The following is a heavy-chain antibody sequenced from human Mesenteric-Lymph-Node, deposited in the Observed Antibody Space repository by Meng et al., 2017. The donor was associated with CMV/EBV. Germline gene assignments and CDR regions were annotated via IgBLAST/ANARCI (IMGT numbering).Heavy chain of an antibody. CDR3: ARAYFDSSQD. CDR2: IKQDGGEE. CDR1: GFTFSSYW. Sequence: ETLSLTCAASGFTFSSYWMSWVRQAPGKGLEWVANIKQDGGEEYYVDSVKGRFTISRDNAKNSLYLQMNSLRAEDTAVYYCARAYFDSSQDWGQGTLVTVSS. J-gene: IGHJ1*01. V-gene: IGHV3-7*01. D-gene: IGHD3-22*01.